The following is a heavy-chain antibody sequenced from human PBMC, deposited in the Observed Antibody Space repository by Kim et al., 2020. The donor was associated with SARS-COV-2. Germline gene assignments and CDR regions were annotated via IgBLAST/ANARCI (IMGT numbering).Heavy chain of an antibody. J-gene: IGHJ5*02. CDR3: ATVFLVVPAAIGFDP. D-gene: IGHD2-2*02. Sequence: ASVKVSCKVSGYTLTELSMHWVRQAPGKGLEWMGGFDPEDGETIYAQKFQGRVTMTEDTSTDTAYMELSSLRSEDTAVYYCATVFLVVPAAIGFDPWGQGTLVTVSS. CDR2: FDPEDGET. V-gene: IGHV1-24*01. CDR1: GYTLTELS.